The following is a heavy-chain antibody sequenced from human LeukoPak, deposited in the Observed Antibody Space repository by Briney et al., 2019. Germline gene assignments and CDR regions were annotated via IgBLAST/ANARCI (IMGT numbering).Heavy chain of an antibody. V-gene: IGHV1-46*01. CDR3: AREVMDNLRFDY. J-gene: IGHJ4*02. Sequence: ASVKVSSKASGYTFTSYYMHWVRQAPGQGLEWMGIINPSGGDTSYAQKFQGRLTMTRDTSTNTVYMELTSLRSEDTAVYYCAREVMDNLRFDYWGQGTLVTVSS. CDR2: INPSGGDT. CDR1: GYTFTSYY. D-gene: IGHD1-14*01.